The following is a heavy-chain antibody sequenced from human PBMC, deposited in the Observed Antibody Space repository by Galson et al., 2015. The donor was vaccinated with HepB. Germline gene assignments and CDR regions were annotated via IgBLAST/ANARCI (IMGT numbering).Heavy chain of an antibody. CDR1: GYTFTDYY. Sequence: SVKVSCKASGYTFTDYYVHWVRQAPGQGLEWVGWIDPSFGDTKYAQNVQGRLTITTDTSASTAYMDLSSLKPADTAVYYCARYGGSFFGLDVWGQGTTVTVSS. CDR2: IDPSFGDT. D-gene: IGHD6-25*01. V-gene: IGHV1-2*02. J-gene: IGHJ6*02. CDR3: ARYGGSFFGLDV.